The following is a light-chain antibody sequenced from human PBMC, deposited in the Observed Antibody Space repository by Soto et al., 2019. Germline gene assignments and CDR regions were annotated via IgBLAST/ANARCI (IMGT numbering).Light chain of an antibody. CDR3: QQYNNWPWT. Sequence: ETVMTQSPATLSVSPGGRATLPCRASQSISDTLAWYQQKPGQAPRLLIHGASTRATGFPARFSGSGSGTDFTLTISSLQSEDFAVYYCQQYNNWPWTFGQGTKVEIK. CDR1: QSISDT. J-gene: IGKJ1*01. CDR2: GAS. V-gene: IGKV3-15*01.